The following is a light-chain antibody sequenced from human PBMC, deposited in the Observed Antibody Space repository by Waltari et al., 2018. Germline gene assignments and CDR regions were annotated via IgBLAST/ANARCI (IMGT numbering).Light chain of an antibody. V-gene: IGLV3-19*01. CDR2: GRN. J-gene: IGLJ1*01. CDR3: NSRDSSGDRPYV. CDR1: SLRSYY. Sequence: SSELTQDPALSVALGQTVRITCQGDSLRSYYASWYQQRPGQAPLLVIHGRNNRPSGIPGRFSGSDSGTTASLTITGAQAEDEADYFCNSRDSSGDRPYVFGTGTKVTVV.